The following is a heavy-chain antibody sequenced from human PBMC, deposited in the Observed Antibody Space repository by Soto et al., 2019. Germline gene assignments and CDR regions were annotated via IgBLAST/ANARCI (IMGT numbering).Heavy chain of an antibody. CDR1: GYTLTELS. CDR3: AREVKQLDDYYYYGMDV. D-gene: IGHD6-13*01. CDR2: FDPEDGET. V-gene: IGHV1-24*01. J-gene: IGHJ6*02. Sequence: ASVKVSCKVSGYTLTELSMHWVRQAPGKGLEWMGGFDPEDGETIYAQKFQGRVTITADESTSTAYMELSSLRSEDTAVYYCAREVKQLDDYYYYGMDVWGQGTTVTVSS.